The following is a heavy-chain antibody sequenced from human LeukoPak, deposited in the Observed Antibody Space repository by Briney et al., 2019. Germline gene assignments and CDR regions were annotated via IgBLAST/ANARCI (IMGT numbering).Heavy chain of an antibody. Sequence: PGESLRLSCAASGFTLSNYWMHWVRQGPGKGLVWVSRVSNDGSSTAYADSVRGRFTISRDNAKNTLYLQMNSLRAEDTAVYYCVGAAADTTPRPWGQGTLVTVSS. D-gene: IGHD6-13*01. J-gene: IGHJ4*02. CDR3: VGAAADTTPRP. CDR2: VSNDGSST. CDR1: GFTLSNYW. V-gene: IGHV3-74*01.